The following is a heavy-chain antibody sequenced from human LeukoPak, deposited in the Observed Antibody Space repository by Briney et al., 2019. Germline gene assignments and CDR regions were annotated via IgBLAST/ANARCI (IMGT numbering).Heavy chain of an antibody. D-gene: IGHD6-6*01. J-gene: IGHJ4*02. CDR1: GFTFSSYG. Sequence: GGSLRLSCAASGFTFSSYGMHWVRQAPGKGLEWVAVIWYDGSNKYYADSVKGRFTISRDNSKNTLYLQMNSLRAEDTAVYYCARDQLQIASSSSFDYWGQGTLVTVSS. CDR3: ARDQLQIASSSSFDY. CDR2: IWYDGSNK. V-gene: IGHV3-33*01.